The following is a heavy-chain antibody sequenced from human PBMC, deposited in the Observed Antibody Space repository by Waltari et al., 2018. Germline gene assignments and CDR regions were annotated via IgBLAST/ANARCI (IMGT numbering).Heavy chain of an antibody. Sequence: DVRMVESGGGLVKPGGSLRLSCVTSGVKFSAYAMTSVRQAPGKGLEWVSSIGSRSSFMDYADSVRGRFTVSRDNAKNTLYLQMDTLRAEDTAVYYCAREGAEQWVVEDYGMDVWGQGTTVTVSS. V-gene: IGHV3-21*02. J-gene: IGHJ6*02. CDR3: AREGAEQWVVEDYGMDV. CDR2: IGSRSSFM. CDR1: GVKFSAYA. D-gene: IGHD6-19*01.